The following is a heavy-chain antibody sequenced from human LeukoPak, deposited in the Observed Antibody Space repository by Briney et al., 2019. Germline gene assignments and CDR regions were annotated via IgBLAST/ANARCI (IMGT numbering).Heavy chain of an antibody. CDR3: SGGGSCSSASCYRYPFDI. V-gene: IGHV4-34*08. D-gene: IGHD2-2*01. CDR2: INHSGST. CDR1: GGTFSGYY. Sequence: SETLSLTCAVYGGTFSGYYWSWVRQPPGKGLEWIGEINHSGSTKYNASLKRRGTISVDTSKKQIFLMLSTGTGADTAAVYCSGGGSCSSASCYRYPFDIWGQGTMVTVSS. J-gene: IGHJ3*02.